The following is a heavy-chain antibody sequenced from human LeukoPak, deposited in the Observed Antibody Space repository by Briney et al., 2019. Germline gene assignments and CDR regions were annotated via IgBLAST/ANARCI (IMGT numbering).Heavy chain of an antibody. V-gene: IGHV4-39*01. D-gene: IGHD3-3*01. J-gene: IGHJ5*02. CDR3: ARHTIYDFWSGYLNWFDP. CDR1: GGSISSSSYY. CDR2: IYYSGST. Sequence: SETLSLTCTVSGGSISSSSYYWGWIRQPPGKGLEWIGSIYYSGSTYYNPSLKSRVTISVDTSENQFSLKLSSVTAADTAVYYCARHTIYDFWSGYLNWFDPWGQGTLVTVSS.